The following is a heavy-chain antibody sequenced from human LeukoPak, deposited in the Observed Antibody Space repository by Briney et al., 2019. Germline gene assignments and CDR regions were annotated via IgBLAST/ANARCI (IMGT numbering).Heavy chain of an antibody. CDR3: ARGGYYGSGSYYTSRYYYYYMDV. D-gene: IGHD3-10*01. CDR2: INHSGST. J-gene: IGHJ6*03. V-gene: IGHV4-34*01. CDR1: GGSFSGYY. Sequence: SETLSLTCAVYGGSFSGYYWSWIRQPPGKGLEWIGEINHSGSTNYNPSLKSRVTISVDTSKNQFSLKLSSVTAADTAVYYCARGGYYGSGSYYTSRYYYYYMDVWGKGTTVTISS.